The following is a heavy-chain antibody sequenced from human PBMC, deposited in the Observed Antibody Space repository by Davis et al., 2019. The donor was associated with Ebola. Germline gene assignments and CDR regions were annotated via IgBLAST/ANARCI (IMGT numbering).Heavy chain of an antibody. CDR3: ARSGSYYGYFQH. CDR2: IKQDGSEK. CDR1: GFTFSSYW. D-gene: IGHD1-26*01. J-gene: IGHJ1*01. Sequence: GESLKISCAASGFTFSSYWMSWVRQAPGKGLEWVANIKQDGSEKYYVDSVKGRFTISRDNAKNSLYLQMNSLRAEDTAVYYCARSGSYYGYFQHWGQGTLVTVSS. V-gene: IGHV3-7*03.